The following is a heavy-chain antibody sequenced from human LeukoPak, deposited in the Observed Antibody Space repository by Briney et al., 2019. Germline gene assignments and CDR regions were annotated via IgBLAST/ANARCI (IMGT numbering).Heavy chain of an antibody. CDR1: GYIFTSYG. V-gene: IGHV1-18*01. J-gene: IGHJ4*02. CDR2: ISAYNGNT. CDR3: ARALLDYGDYFYGADY. Sequence: ASVKVSCKASGYIFTSYGISWVRQAPGQGLEWMGWISAYNGNTNYAQKLQGRVTMTTDTSTSTAYMELRSLRSDDTAVYYCARALLDYGDYFYGADYWGQGTLVTVSS. D-gene: IGHD4-17*01.